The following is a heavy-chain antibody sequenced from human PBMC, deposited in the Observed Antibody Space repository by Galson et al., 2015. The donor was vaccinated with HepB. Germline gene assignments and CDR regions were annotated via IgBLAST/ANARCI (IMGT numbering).Heavy chain of an antibody. V-gene: IGHV6-1*01. CDR1: GDSVSSNSAA. Sequence: CAISGDSVSSNSAAWNWIRQSPSRGLEWLGRTYYRSKWYNDYAVSVKSRITINPDTSKNQFSLQLNSVTPEDTAVYYCARAVDYYDSRGYYKNAFDIWGQGTMVTVSS. J-gene: IGHJ3*02. CDR2: TYYRSKWYN. D-gene: IGHD3-22*01. CDR3: ARAVDYYDSRGYYKNAFDI.